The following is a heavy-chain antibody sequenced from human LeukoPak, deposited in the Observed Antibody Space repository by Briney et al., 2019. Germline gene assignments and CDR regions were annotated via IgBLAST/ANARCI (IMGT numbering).Heavy chain of an antibody. CDR3: ARRGCRSTSCYDYYYYMDV. V-gene: IGHV3-53*01. Sequence: GGSLRLSCAASGFTFSNYAMTWVRQAPGKGLEWVSVIYSGGSTYYADSVKGRFTISRDNSKNTLYLQMSSLRAEDTAVYYCARRGCRSTSCYDYYYYMDVWGKGTTVTASS. J-gene: IGHJ6*03. CDR2: IYSGGST. D-gene: IGHD2-2*01. CDR1: GFTFSNYA.